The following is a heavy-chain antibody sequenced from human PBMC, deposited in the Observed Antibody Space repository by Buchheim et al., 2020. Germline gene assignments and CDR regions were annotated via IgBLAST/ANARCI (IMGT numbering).Heavy chain of an antibody. CDR3: ARDQYVGGSHQGMDV. J-gene: IGHJ6*02. D-gene: IGHD3-10*02. CDR1: GFTFSSYA. CDR2: ISYDGSNK. Sequence: QVQLVESGGGVVQPGRSLRLSCAASGFTFSSYAMHWVRQAPGKGLEWVAVISYDGSNKYYADSVKGRFTISRDNSKNTLYLQMNSLRAEDTAIYYCARDQYVGGSHQGMDVWGQGTT. V-gene: IGHV3-30-3*01.